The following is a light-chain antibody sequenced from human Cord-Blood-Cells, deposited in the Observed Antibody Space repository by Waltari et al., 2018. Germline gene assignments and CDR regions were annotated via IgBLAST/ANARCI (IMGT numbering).Light chain of an antibody. CDR2: KAS. V-gene: IGKV1-5*03. J-gene: IGKJ2*01. Sequence: IQMTQSPATLSASVRDRVTITCRASQSISSWLAWYQQKPGKAPKLLIYKASSLESGVPSRFSGSGSGTEFTLTISSLQPDDFATYYCQQYNSYSYTFGQGTKLEIK. CDR1: QSISSW. CDR3: QQYNSYSYT.